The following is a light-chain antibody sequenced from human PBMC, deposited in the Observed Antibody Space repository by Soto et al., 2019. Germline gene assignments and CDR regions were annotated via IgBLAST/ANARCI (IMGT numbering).Light chain of an antibody. CDR3: PQNNTWPHIT. Sequence: EIVMTQSPAILSVSPGEGASLSCRASENVRTKVGWYQQKSGQAPRLLLYGASTRATGVPDRFSGSGSGTQFTLTITRLQSEYSAVYFCPQNNTWPHITFGKGTRLVIK. J-gene: IGKJ5*01. V-gene: IGKV3-15*01. CDR1: ENVRTK. CDR2: GAS.